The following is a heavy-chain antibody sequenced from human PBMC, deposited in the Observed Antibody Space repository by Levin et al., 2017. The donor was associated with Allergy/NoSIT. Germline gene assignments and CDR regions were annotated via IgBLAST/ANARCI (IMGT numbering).Heavy chain of an antibody. CDR1: GYTFTGYY. J-gene: IGHJ3*02. CDR3: ARGVPELRYAFDI. Sequence: GESLKISCKASGYTFTGYYMHWVRQAPGQGLEWMGWINPNSGGTNYAQKFQGRVTMTRDTSISTAYMELSRLRSDDTAVYYCARGVPELRYAFDIWGQGTMVTVSS. CDR2: INPNSGGT. V-gene: IGHV1-2*02. D-gene: IGHD1-26*01.